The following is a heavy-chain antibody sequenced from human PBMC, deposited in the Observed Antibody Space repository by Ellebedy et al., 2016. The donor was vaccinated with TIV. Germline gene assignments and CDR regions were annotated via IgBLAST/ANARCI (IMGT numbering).Heavy chain of an antibody. CDR2: INHSGST. CDR3: ARDSYDWYFDL. Sequence: SETLSLXXAVYGGSFSGYYWSWIRQPPGKGLEWIGEINHSGSTNYNPSLKSRVTISVDTSKNQFSLKLSSVTAADTAVYYCARDSYDWYFDLWGRGTLVTVSS. CDR1: GGSFSGYY. V-gene: IGHV4-34*01. J-gene: IGHJ2*01. D-gene: IGHD2-21*01.